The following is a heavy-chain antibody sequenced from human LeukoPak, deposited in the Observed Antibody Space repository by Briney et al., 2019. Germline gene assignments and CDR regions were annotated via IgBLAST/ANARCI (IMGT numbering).Heavy chain of an antibody. CDR2: IYYSGST. Sequence: SETLSRTCTVSGGSISSYYWSWIRQPPGKGLEGIGYIYYSGSTNYNPSLKSRVTISVDTSKNQFSLKLSSVAAADTAVYYCARDYPLDYWGQGTLVTVSS. V-gene: IGHV4-59*01. J-gene: IGHJ4*02. CDR3: ARDYPLDY. CDR1: GGSISSYY.